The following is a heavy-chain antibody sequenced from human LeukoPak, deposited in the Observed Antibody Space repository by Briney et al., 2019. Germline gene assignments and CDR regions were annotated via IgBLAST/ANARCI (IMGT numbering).Heavy chain of an antibody. Sequence: GASVKVSCKASGYTFTSYGISWARQAPGQGLEWMGWISAYNGNTNYAQKLQGRVTMTTDTSTSTAYMELRSLRSEDTAVYYCAGCWGDYYYYMDVWGKGTTVTVSS. J-gene: IGHJ6*03. CDR1: GYTFTSYG. CDR2: ISAYNGNT. CDR3: AGCWGDYYYYMDV. V-gene: IGHV1-18*01. D-gene: IGHD7-27*01.